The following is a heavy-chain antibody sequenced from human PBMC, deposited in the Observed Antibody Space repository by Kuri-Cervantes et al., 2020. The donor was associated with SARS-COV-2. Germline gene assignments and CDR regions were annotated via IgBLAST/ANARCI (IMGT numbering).Heavy chain of an antibody. CDR2: IDWDDDK. CDR3: AHTPIRFLEWDNWFDP. D-gene: IGHD3-3*01. CDR1: GFSLGTSGMC. Sequence: SGPTLVKPTQTLTLTCTFSGFSLGTSGMCVSWIRQPPGKALEWLALIDWDDDKYYSTSLKTRLTISKDTSKNQVVLTMTNMDPVDTATYYCAHTPIRFLEWDNWFDPWGQGTLVTVSS. V-gene: IGHV2-70*12. J-gene: IGHJ5*02.